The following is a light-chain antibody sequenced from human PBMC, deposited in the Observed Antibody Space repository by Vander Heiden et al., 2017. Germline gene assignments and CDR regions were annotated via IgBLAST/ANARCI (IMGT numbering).Light chain of an antibody. CDR3: SSYARSNTVI. V-gene: IGLV2-14*01. J-gene: IGLJ2*01. CDR2: EVK. CDR1: SGDVGGYKD. Sequence: QSALTQPASVSGSPGQSITISCTGTSGDVGGYKDVCWYQQHAGKAPKLMIFEVKNRPAGVSNRFSGSKSGNTASLTISGLQAEDEAEYYCSSYARSNTVIFGGGTKLTVL.